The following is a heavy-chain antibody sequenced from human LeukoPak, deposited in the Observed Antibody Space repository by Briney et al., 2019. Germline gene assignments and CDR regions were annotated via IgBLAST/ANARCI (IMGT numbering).Heavy chain of an antibody. D-gene: IGHD2-15*01. V-gene: IGHV3-74*01. J-gene: IGHJ5*02. CDR2: INSDGSST. CDR1: GFTFSSYW. Sequence: PGGSLRLSCAASGFTFSSYWMHWVRQAPGKGLVWVSRINSDGSSTSYADSVKGRFTISRDNAKNTLYLQMNSLRAEDTAVYYCARDLGYCSDGSCYVYNWFDPWRQGTLVTVSS. CDR3: ARDLGYCSDGSCYVYNWFDP.